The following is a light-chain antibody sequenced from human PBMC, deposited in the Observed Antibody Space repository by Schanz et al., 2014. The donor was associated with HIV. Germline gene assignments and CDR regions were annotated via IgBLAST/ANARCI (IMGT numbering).Light chain of an antibody. CDR2: EVS. J-gene: IGLJ2*01. V-gene: IGLV2-8*01. CDR3: AAWDDSLSGPV. Sequence: QSALTQPPSASGSPGQSVTISCTGTSSDVGAYNYVSWYQQHPGKAPKLMIYEVSKRPSGVPDRFSGSKSGTSASLAISGLQSEDEADYYCAAWDDSLSGPVFGGGTKVTVL. CDR1: SSDVGAYNY.